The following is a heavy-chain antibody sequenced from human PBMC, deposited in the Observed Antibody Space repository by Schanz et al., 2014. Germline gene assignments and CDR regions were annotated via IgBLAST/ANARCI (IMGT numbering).Heavy chain of an antibody. D-gene: IGHD3-10*01. CDR1: GGSINSGGYR. Sequence: QLQLQESGPGLVKASETLSLTCSVSGGSINSGGYRWGWIRQPPGKGLEWIGTMYSSGSTYYNPSLKSRVPIPETTSRNQSSLKVISVTAADTALYYCARLRGGGVIITTWGQGTLVTVSS. CDR3: ARLRGGGVIITT. CDR2: MYSSGST. V-gene: IGHV4-39*01. J-gene: IGHJ5*02.